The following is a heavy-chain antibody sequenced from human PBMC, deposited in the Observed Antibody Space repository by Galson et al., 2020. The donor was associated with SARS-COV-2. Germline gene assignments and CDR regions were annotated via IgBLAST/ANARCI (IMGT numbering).Heavy chain of an antibody. D-gene: IGHD2-15*01. CDR1: GFTITSAW. Sequence: GESLRISCAVSGFTITSAWMNWVRLAPGKGLAWVALIKSKPDGGTTDYAAPVKGRFIISIDDSKNTLFLQMNTLNTEDTAVYYCTTMRGFTAATDFWGQGTLVTVSS. CDR3: TTMRGFTAATDF. V-gene: IGHV3-15*07. CDR2: IKSKPDGGTT. J-gene: IGHJ4*02.